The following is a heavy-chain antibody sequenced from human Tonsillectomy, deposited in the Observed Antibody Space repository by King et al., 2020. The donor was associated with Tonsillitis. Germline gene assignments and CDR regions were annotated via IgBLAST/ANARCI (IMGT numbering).Heavy chain of an antibody. V-gene: IGHV3-23*04. CDR2: ISGSGGST. CDR1: GLSVSSYA. Sequence: VQLVESVGGLVQPGGALRLSWASSGLSVSSYAMNWVRPAPGKGREWVSTISGSGGSTYYADSVNGRFTISRDNSKKLLYLQMDSLRAEDTAVYYCAKGGSGWYGGLDYWGQGSLVTVSS. J-gene: IGHJ4*02. D-gene: IGHD6-19*01. CDR3: AKGGSGWYGGLDY.